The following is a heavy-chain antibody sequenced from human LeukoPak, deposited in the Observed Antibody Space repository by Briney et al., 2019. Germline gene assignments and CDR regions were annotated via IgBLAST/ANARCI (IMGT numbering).Heavy chain of an antibody. J-gene: IGHJ3*02. D-gene: IGHD4-11*01. CDR2: INHSGST. CDR3: AILQHGGAFDI. CDR1: GGSFSGYY. V-gene: IGHV4-34*01. Sequence: PSETLSLTCAVYGGSFSGYYWSWIRQPPGKGVEWIGEINHSGSTNYNPSLKSRVTISVDTSKNQFSLKLSSVTAADTAVYYCAILQHGGAFDIWGQGTMVTVSS.